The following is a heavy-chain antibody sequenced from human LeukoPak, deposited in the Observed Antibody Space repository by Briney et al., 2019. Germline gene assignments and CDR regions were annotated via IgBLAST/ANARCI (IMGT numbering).Heavy chain of an antibody. V-gene: IGHV4-34*01. CDR1: GGSFSGYY. J-gene: IGHJ4*02. CDR2: INHSGST. Sequence: PSETLSLTCAVYGGSFSGYYWSWIRQPPGKGLEWIGEINHSGSTNYNPSLKSRVTISVDTSKNQFSLKLSSVTAADTAVYYCARNWNYFDYWGLGTLVTVSS. D-gene: IGHD1-1*01. CDR3: ARNWNYFDY.